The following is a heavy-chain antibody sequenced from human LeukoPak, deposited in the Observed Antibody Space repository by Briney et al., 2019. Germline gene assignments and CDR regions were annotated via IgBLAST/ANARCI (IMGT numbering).Heavy chain of an antibody. D-gene: IGHD5-12*01. CDR2: IKQDGSEK. Sequence: GGSLRLSCVASGFTFSSHAMSWVRQAPGKGLEWVANIKQDGSEKYYVDSVKGRFTISRDNAKNSLYLQMNSLRAEDTAVYYCAREGWLRPNDAFDIWGQGTMVTVSS. J-gene: IGHJ3*02. CDR1: GFTFSSHA. V-gene: IGHV3-7*01. CDR3: AREGWLRPNDAFDI.